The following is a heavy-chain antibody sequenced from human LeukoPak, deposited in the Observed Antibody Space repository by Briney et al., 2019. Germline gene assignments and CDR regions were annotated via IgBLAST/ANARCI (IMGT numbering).Heavy chain of an antibody. V-gene: IGHV4-34*01. CDR3: ARGRPVLLWFGEPSNWFDP. Sequence: SETLSLTCAVYGEPFSGYYWSWIRQPPGKGLEWIGEINHSGSTNYNPSLKSRVTISVDTSKNQFSLKLSSVTAADTAVYYCARGRPVLLWFGEPSNWFDPWGQGTLVTVSS. CDR2: INHSGST. D-gene: IGHD3-10*01. CDR1: GEPFSGYY. J-gene: IGHJ5*02.